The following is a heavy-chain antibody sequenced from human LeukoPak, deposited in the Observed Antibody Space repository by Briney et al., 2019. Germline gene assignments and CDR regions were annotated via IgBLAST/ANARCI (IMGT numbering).Heavy chain of an antibody. CDR2: ISGSGGST. J-gene: IGHJ4*01. V-gene: IGHV3-23*01. D-gene: IGHD1-26*01. CDR3: AKDGTSGSHFDY. CDR1: GFTLSSEG. Sequence: GGSLRLCCAASGFTLSSEGMSWVRQALGKGLEWVSAISGSGGSTYYADSVKGRFTISRDNSKNTLYLQMNSLRAEDTAVYYCAKDGTSGSHFDYWGHGTLVTVSS.